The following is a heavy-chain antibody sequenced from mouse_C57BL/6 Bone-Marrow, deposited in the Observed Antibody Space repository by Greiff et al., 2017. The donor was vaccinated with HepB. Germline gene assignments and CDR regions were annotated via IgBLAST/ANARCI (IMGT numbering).Heavy chain of an antibody. CDR3: AKEFCHYYGSSYWYFDV. V-gene: IGHV1-82*01. J-gene: IGHJ1*03. Sequence: QVQLQQSGPELVKPGASVKISCKASGYAFSSSWMNWVKQRPGKGLEWIGRIYPGDGDTNYNGKFKGKATLTADKSSSTAYMQLSSLTSEDSAVYFCAKEFCHYYGSSYWYFDVWGTGTTVTVSS. D-gene: IGHD1-1*01. CDR2: IYPGDGDT. CDR1: GYAFSSSW.